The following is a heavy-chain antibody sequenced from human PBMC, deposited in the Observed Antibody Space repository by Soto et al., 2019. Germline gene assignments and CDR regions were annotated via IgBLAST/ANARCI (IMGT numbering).Heavy chain of an antibody. CDR2: INPATGAA. Sequence: QLHLVQSGAVVKKPGASVTVSCSASGYPVTAYYMHWVRQAPGRGLEWMGGINPATGAAKYTQTSQGRVTLTRDRSTGTVFRERSGLTSEDTAVFYCARGGGVGVAGSAAFDMWGQGTLVTVSS. CDR3: ARGGGVGVAGSAAFDM. V-gene: IGHV1-2*02. J-gene: IGHJ3*02. D-gene: IGHD3-3*01. CDR1: GYPVTAYY.